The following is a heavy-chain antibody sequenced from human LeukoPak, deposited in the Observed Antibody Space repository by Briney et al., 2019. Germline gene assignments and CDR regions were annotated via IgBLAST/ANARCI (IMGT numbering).Heavy chain of an antibody. CDR3: ARGFSHYYGSGPNWFDP. CDR1: GGSVRSGSYY. CDR2: IYYSGST. V-gene: IGHV4-61*01. D-gene: IGHD3-10*01. J-gene: IGHJ5*02. Sequence: PSETLSLTCSVSGGSVRSGSYYWSWIRQPPGKGLEWIGYIYYSGSTSYNPSLQSRVTISVDTSKNQFSLELTSVTAADTAVYYCARGFSHYYGSGPNWFDPWGQGSLVTVSS.